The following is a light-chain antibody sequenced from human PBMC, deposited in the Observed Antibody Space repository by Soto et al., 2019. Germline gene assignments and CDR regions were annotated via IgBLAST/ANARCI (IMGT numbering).Light chain of an antibody. CDR2: LGS. CDR3: MHALQTPT. J-gene: IGKJ1*01. CDR1: QSLLHSNGYNY. Sequence: DIVMTQSSLSLPVTPGEPASISCRSSQSLLHSNGYNYLDWYLQKPGQSPQLLIYLGSNRASGVPDRFSGSGSGTDFTLKISRVEAEDVGVYYCMHALQTPTFGQGTKVDIK. V-gene: IGKV2-28*01.